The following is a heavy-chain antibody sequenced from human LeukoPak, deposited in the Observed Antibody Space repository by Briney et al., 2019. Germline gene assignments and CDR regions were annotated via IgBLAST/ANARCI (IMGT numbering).Heavy chain of an antibody. CDR1: GFIFGDYA. CDR2: IRSTAYGATI. Sequence: GGSLRLSCTASGFIFGDYAMSWVRQAPEKGLEWVAFIRSTAYGATIEYAASVKDRFTISRDDSKRIAYLQMNSLKTDDTAVYYCTRGVYQLLYFDYWGQGALVTVSS. J-gene: IGHJ4*02. D-gene: IGHD6-13*01. CDR3: TRGVYQLLYFDY. V-gene: IGHV3-49*04.